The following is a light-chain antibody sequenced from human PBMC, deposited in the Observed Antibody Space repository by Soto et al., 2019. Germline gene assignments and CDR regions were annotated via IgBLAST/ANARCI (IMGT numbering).Light chain of an antibody. CDR3: RSYAGSSTYV. CDR1: SSDVGSYNL. J-gene: IGLJ1*01. Sequence: QSVLTQPASVSGCPGQSITISCTGTSSDVGSYNLVSWYQQHPGKAPKLMIYEGSKRPSGVSNRFSGSKSGNTASLTISGLQAEDEADYYCRSYAGSSTYVFGTGTKVTVL. V-gene: IGLV2-23*01. CDR2: EGS.